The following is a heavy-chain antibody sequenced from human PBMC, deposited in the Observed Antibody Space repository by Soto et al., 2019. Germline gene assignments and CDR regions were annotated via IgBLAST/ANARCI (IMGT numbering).Heavy chain of an antibody. Sequence: PGGSLRLSCAASGFTFSSYEMNWVRQAPGKGLEWVSYISSSGSTIYYADSVKGRFTISRDNATNSLYLQMTSLRAEDTAVYYCARDGESGMDVWGQGTTVTVSS. J-gene: IGHJ6*02. CDR1: GFTFSSYE. V-gene: IGHV3-48*03. D-gene: IGHD3-3*01. CDR2: ISSSGSTI. CDR3: ARDGESGMDV.